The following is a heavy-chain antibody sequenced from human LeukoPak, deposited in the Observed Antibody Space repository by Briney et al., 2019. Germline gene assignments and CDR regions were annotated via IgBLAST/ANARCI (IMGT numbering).Heavy chain of an antibody. CDR3: AREGTYDSQTN. D-gene: IGHD3-22*01. CDR1: GGSISSSSYY. V-gene: IGHV4-39*07. Sequence: SETLSLTCTVSGGSISSSSYYWGWIRQPPGKGLEWIGSIYYSGSTYYNSSLKSRVTISVDTSKNQFSLKLSSVTAADTAVYYCAREGTYDSQTNWGQGTLVTVSS. CDR2: IYYSGST. J-gene: IGHJ4*02.